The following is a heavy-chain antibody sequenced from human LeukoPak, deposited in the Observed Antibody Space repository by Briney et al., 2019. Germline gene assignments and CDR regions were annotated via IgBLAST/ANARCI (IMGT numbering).Heavy chain of an antibody. CDR3: ARGSGFYYEPASDAFDI. CDR2: ISSSSSTI. V-gene: IGHV3-48*02. D-gene: IGHD3-10*01. Sequence: PGGSLRLSCAASGFTFSSYSMNWVRQAPGKGLEWVSYISSSSSTIYYADSVKGRFTISRDNAKNSLYLQMNSLRDEDTAVYYCARGSGFYYEPASDAFDIWGQGTMVTVSS. CDR1: GFTFSSYS. J-gene: IGHJ3*02.